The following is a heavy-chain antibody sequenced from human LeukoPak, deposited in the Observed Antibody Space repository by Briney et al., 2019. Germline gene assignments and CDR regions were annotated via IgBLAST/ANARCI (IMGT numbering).Heavy chain of an antibody. CDR2: TKPDGSEK. CDR3: ASGGGDYRGFDY. J-gene: IGHJ4*02. CDR1: GFTFSSYA. V-gene: IGHV3-7*01. Sequence: PGGSLRLSCAASGFTFSSYAMSWVRQAPGKGLEWVANTKPDGSEKSYVASVKGRFTISRDNAKNSLYLQMNSLRAEDTAVYYCASGGGDYRGFDYWGQGTLVTVSS. D-gene: IGHD2-21*02.